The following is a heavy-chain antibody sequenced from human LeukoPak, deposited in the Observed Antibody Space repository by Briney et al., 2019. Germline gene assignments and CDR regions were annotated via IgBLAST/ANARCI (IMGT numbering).Heavy chain of an antibody. CDR2: IKSKTDGGTT. CDR1: GFTFSKVW. D-gene: IGHD6-13*01. Sequence: PGGSLRLSCATSGFTFSKVWMSWVRQAPGKGLEWVGRIKSKTDGGTTDYAAPVKGRFTISRDDSRNTLYLQMNSLKTEDTAVYYCTTEGRSSWYEFDPWGQGTLVTVSS. V-gene: IGHV3-15*01. CDR3: TTEGRSSWYEFDP. J-gene: IGHJ5*02.